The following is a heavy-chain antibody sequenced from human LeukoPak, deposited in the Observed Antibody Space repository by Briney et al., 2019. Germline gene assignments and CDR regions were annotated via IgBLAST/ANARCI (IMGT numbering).Heavy chain of an antibody. V-gene: IGHV4-39*01. CDR2: IYYSGST. CDR1: GGSISSSSYY. D-gene: IGHD3-3*02. J-gene: IGHJ4*02. Sequence: TSETLSLTCTVSGGSISSSSYYWGWIRRPPGKGLEWIGSIYYSGSTYHNPSLKSRVTISVDTSKNQFSLKLSSVTAADTAVYYCARRGLIFGVVTPFDYWGQGTLVTVSS. CDR3: ARRGLIFGVVTPFDY.